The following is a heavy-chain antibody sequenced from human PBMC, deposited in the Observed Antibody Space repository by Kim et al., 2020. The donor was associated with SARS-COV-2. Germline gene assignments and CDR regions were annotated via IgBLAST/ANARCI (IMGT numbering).Heavy chain of an antibody. V-gene: IGHV1-18*01. Sequence: ASVKVSCKASGYTFTSYGISWVRQAPGQGLEWMGWISAYNGNTNYAQKLQGRVTMTTDTSTSTAYMELRSLRSDDTAVYYCARRGVHFTMYPYYYYYGMDVWGQGTTVTVSS. CDR1: GYTFTSYG. J-gene: IGHJ6*02. D-gene: IGHD3-3*01. CDR2: ISAYNGNT. CDR3: ARRGVHFTMYPYYYYYGMDV.